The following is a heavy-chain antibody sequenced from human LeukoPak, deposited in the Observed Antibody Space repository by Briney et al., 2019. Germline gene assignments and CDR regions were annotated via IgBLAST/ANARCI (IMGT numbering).Heavy chain of an antibody. J-gene: IGHJ4*02. CDR2: IIPILSIT. V-gene: IGHV1-69*04. D-gene: IGHD3-22*01. CDR3: ARDDDRAREIDY. CDR1: RGTFSKYA. Sequence: SVKVSCKASRGTFSKYAISWVRQAPGQGLEWMGRIIPILSITHYAQKFQGRVTIAADKSTSTAYMELSSLRSEDTAVYYCARDDDRAREIDYWGQGTLVTVSS.